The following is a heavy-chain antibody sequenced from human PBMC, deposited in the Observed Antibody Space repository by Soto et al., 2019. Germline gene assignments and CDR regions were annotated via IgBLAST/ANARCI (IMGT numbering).Heavy chain of an antibody. J-gene: IGHJ3*02. CDR1: GFTFSSYS. Sequence: GGSLRLSCAASGFTFSSYSMNWVRQAPGKGLEWVSYISSSSSTIYYADSVKGRFTISRDNAKNSLYLQMNSLRAEDTAVYYCARGYCGGDCYHHDAFDIWGQGTMVTVSS. CDR2: ISSSSSTI. V-gene: IGHV3-48*01. D-gene: IGHD2-21*01. CDR3: ARGYCGGDCYHHDAFDI.